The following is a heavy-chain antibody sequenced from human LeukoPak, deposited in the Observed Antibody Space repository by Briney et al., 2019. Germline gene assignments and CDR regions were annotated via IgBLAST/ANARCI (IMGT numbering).Heavy chain of an antibody. Sequence: PGGSLRLSCAASGFTFSSYWMSWVRQAPGKGLEWVANIKQDGSEKYYVDSVKGRFTISRDNAKNSLYLQMNSLRAEDTAVYYCARASGYSSSWYGLTDTYYFDYWGQGTLVTVSS. CDR1: GFTFSSYW. D-gene: IGHD6-13*01. CDR2: IKQDGSEK. CDR3: ARASGYSSSWYGLTDTYYFDY. J-gene: IGHJ4*02. V-gene: IGHV3-7*03.